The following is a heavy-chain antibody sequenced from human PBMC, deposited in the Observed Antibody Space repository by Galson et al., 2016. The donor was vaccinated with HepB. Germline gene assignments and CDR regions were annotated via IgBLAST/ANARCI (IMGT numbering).Heavy chain of an antibody. J-gene: IGHJ4*02. CDR3: SRPPNAAVADPFES. CDR1: GFTFSNYG. D-gene: IGHD6-19*01. V-gene: IGHV3-33*03. Sequence: SLRLSCAASGFTFSNYGMHWVRQAPGKGLEWVADIWYDGSKQYYADSVKGRFTISRDNSKNMANLQMNSLRVEDAAVYYWSRPPNAAVADPFESWGQGTVVTVSS. CDR2: IWYDGSKQ.